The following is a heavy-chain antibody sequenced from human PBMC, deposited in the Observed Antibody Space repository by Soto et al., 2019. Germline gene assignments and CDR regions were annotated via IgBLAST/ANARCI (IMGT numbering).Heavy chain of an antibody. CDR3: ARHRIREGIAATVDY. V-gene: IGHV4-34*01. D-gene: IGHD6-13*01. Sequence: LSLTCVVCGSAFITYYYNLSLHSPGKGLEWIWEINHSVSTYYNPSLKSLVTISVDTSKKQFSLKLSSVNAADTAVYYCARHRIREGIAATVDYWGQGTLVTVSS. CDR1: GSAFITYY. J-gene: IGHJ4*02. CDR2: INHSVST.